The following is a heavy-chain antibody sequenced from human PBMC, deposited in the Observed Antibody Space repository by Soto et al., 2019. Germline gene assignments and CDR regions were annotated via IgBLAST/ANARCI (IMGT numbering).Heavy chain of an antibody. CDR1: GYDFSNSW. CDR3: ARSGFYWFFDL. Sequence: PAESLKISCDGFGYDFSNSWIGWVRQMPGKGLEWMGIIYPGSSDTRYSPSFQGQVIISADKSISTVFLQWNSLKASDTTKYFCARSGFYWFFDLWGRGTLVTVSS. V-gene: IGHV5-51*01. D-gene: IGHD5-12*01. CDR2: IYPGSSDT. J-gene: IGHJ2*01.